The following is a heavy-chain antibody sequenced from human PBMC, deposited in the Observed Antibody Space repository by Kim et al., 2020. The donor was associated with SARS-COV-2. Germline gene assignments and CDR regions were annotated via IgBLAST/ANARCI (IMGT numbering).Heavy chain of an antibody. CDR1: GGTFSSYA. CDR2: IIPIFGTA. J-gene: IGHJ5*02. Sequence: SVKVSCKASGGTFSSYAISWVRQAPGQGLEWMGGIIPIFGTANYAQKFQGRVTITADESTSTAYMELSSLRSEDTAVYYCARGNSGYNWFDPWGQGTLVTVSS. V-gene: IGHV1-69*13. CDR3: ARGNSGYNWFDP. D-gene: IGHD1-26*01.